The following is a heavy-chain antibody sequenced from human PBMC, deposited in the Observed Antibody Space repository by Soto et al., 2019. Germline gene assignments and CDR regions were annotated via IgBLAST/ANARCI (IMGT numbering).Heavy chain of an antibody. CDR1: GVTVSNNY. D-gene: IGHD6-19*01. CDR2: IYSGGDT. CDR3: GKERRGSGWFVSSY. V-gene: IGHV3-53*01. Sequence: GGSLRLSCAASGVTVSNNYMRWVRQAPGKGLEWVSLIYSGGDTHYADSVKGRFTISRDSSRNTLYLEMNSLRADDTGVYYCGKERRGSGWFVSSYWGQGILVTVSS. J-gene: IGHJ4*02.